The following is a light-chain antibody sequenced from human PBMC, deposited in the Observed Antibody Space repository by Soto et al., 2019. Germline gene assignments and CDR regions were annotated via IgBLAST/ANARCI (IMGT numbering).Light chain of an antibody. Sequence: EIVLTQSPGTLSLSPGERATLSCRASQSVPSNFLAWYQQKPGQAPILLIYGVSRRATGIPDRFSGSGSGTDFTLTISRLGPEDFAVYYCQQYDSSWTCGQGTKVEIK. CDR3: QQYDSSWT. CDR2: GVS. V-gene: IGKV3-20*01. CDR1: QSVPSNF. J-gene: IGKJ1*01.